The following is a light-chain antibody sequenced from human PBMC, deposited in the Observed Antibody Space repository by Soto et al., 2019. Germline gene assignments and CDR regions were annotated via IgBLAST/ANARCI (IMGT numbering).Light chain of an antibody. CDR3: QQDGRSPLT. V-gene: IGKV3-20*01. J-gene: IGKJ4*01. CDR2: GAS. Sequence: EIVLTQSPGTLSLSPGERATLSCRASESVSNSYLAWYHQKSGQAPRLLIYGASSRATGIPDRFSGSGSGTDFTLTISRLEPEDFAVYYCQQDGRSPLTFGGGTKVEIK. CDR1: ESVSNSY.